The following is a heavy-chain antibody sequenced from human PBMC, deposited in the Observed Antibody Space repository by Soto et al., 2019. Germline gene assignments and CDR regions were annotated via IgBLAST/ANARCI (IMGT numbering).Heavy chain of an antibody. CDR3: TRRGDRDGYNSPDYYYYGMDV. D-gene: IGHD1-1*01. Sequence: GGSLRLSCAASGFTFSGSAMHWVRQASGKGLEWVGRIRSKANSYATAYAASVKGRFAISRDDSKNTAYLQMNSLKTEDTAVYYCTRRGDRDGYNSPDYYYYGMDVWGQGTTVTVS. CDR1: GFTFSGSA. V-gene: IGHV3-73*01. CDR2: IRSKANSYAT. J-gene: IGHJ6*02.